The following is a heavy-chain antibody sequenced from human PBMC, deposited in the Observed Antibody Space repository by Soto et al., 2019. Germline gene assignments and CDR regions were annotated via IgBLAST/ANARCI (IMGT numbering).Heavy chain of an antibody. Sequence: GGSLRLSCAASGVTFSNAGVSWVRQAPGKGLEWVGRIKSKTDGGTTDYAAPVKGRFTISRDDSKNTLYLQMNSLKTEDTAVYYCTTAGYCSSTSCYPNVIDIWGQGTMVTVSS. CDR2: IKSKTDGGTT. D-gene: IGHD2-2*01. CDR3: TTAGYCSSTSCYPNVIDI. V-gene: IGHV3-15*01. J-gene: IGHJ3*02. CDR1: GVTFSNAG.